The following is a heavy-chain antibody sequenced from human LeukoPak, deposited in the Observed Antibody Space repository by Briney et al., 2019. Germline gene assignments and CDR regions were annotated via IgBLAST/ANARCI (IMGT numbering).Heavy chain of an antibody. V-gene: IGHV3-43D*04. CDR3: AKGDGYCSSTSCYSDY. J-gene: IGHJ4*02. Sequence: GGSLRLSCAASGFTFDDYAMHWVRQAPGKGLEWVSLISWDGGSTYYADSVKGRFTISRDNSKNSLYLQMNSLRAEDTALYYCAKGDGYCSSTSCYSDYWGQGTLVTVSS. CDR1: GFTFDDYA. D-gene: IGHD2-2*01. CDR2: ISWDGGST.